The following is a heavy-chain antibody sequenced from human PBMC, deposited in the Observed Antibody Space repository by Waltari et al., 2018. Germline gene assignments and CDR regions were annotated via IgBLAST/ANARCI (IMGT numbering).Heavy chain of an antibody. CDR1: GYTFTGYA. Sequence: LVQSVAEVKKPGASVKVSCKASGYTFTGYAILWVRQAPGQGLEWMGRINPKNGDTHYAQKFQGRVALTTDTSTNTAFMELQRLRSDDTAVYYCLRDSSGSHFDYWGQGTLVTVSS. CDR3: LRDSSGSHFDY. D-gene: IGHD3-22*01. CDR2: INPKNGDT. V-gene: IGHV1-2*06. J-gene: IGHJ4*02.